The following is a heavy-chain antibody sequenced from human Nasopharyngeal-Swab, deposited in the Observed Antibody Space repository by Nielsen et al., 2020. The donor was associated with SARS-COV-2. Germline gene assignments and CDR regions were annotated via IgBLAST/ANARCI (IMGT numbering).Heavy chain of an antibody. Sequence: SETLSLTCSFSGGSFRDYFWTWVRQPPGRGLEWIGEISRGTDTEYNPSLRSRAIISADPSRNQFSLRLASVTAADTATYFWARGGPRYDFYGMEVWGQGTTVTVSS. J-gene: IGHJ6*02. V-gene: IGHV4-34*01. CDR1: GGSFRDYF. CDR2: ISRGTDT. CDR3: ARGGPRYDFYGMEV.